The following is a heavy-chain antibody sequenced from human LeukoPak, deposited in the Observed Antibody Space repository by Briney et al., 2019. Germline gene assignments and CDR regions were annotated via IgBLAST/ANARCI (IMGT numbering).Heavy chain of an antibody. CDR1: GGSISSGSYY. V-gene: IGHV4-61*02. CDR2: IYTSGST. D-gene: IGHD2-15*01. CDR3: ARGEGSQVVVSYFDY. J-gene: IGHJ4*02. Sequence: SETLSLTCAVSGGSISSGSYYWSWIRQPAGKGLEWIGRIYTSGSTNYNPSLKSRVTISVDTSKNQFSLKLSSVTAADTAVYYCARGEGSQVVVSYFDYWGQGTLVTVSS.